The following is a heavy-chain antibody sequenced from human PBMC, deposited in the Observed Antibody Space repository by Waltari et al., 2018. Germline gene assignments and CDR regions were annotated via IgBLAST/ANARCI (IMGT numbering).Heavy chain of an antibody. CDR2: INSGGTT. CDR1: GFTVSRNY. V-gene: IGHV3-53*02. D-gene: IGHD3-10*01. Sequence: EVQLVETGGGLIQPGGSLRLSCAASGFTVSRNYMSWVRQAPVKGLEWVSVINSGGTTYYADPVKGRFTISRDNSKNTLYLQMNSLRVEDTAVYYCALYSGFDCWGQGTLVTVSS. CDR3: ALYSGFDC. J-gene: IGHJ4*02.